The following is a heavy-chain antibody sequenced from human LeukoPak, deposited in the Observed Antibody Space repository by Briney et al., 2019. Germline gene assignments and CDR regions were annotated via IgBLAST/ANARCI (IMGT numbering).Heavy chain of an antibody. CDR2: IYYSGST. V-gene: IGHV4-59*01. Sequence: SETLSLTCTVSGGSISSYYRSWIRQPPGKGLEWIGYIYYSGSTNYNPSLKSRVTISVDTSKNQFSLKLSSVTAADTAVYYCASPSLLRYYYDSSGYPAAFDIWGQGTMVTVSS. J-gene: IGHJ3*02. CDR1: GGSISSYY. D-gene: IGHD3-22*01. CDR3: ASPSLLRYYYDSSGYPAAFDI.